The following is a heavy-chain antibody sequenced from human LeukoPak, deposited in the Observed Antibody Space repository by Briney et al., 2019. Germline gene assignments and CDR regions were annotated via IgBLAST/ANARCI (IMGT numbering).Heavy chain of an antibody. CDR3: ATSRAFQGWYWVDY. CDR1: GGSISSGSYY. D-gene: IGHD6-19*01. J-gene: IGHJ4*02. Sequence: SQTLSLTCTVSGGSISSGSYYWGWIRQPPGKGLEWIGSIYYSGSTYYNPSLKSRVTISVDTSKNQFSLKLSSVTAADTAVYYCATSRAFQGWYWVDYWGQGTLVTVSS. V-gene: IGHV4-39*01. CDR2: IYYSGST.